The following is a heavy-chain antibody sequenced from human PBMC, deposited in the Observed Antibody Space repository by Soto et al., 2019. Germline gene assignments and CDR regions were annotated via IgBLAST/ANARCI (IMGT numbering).Heavy chain of an antibody. V-gene: IGHV3-30-3*01. J-gene: IGHJ4*02. CDR3: ANRRGEGYFEH. D-gene: IGHD2-21*01. CDR1: GFTFSTYP. CDR2: ISSDVSSR. Sequence: QVQLVESGGGVVQPERSLRLSCAASGFTFSTYPMYWVRQAPGKGLEWLAFISSDVSSRYYAYSVKGRFTISRDNSRNTLFLQMGSLRSDDSAVYYCANRRGEGYFEHWGQGTLVTVSS.